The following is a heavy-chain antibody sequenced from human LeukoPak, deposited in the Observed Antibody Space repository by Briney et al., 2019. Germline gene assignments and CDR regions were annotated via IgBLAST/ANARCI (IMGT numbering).Heavy chain of an antibody. CDR2: INPSGGST. CDR3: ARGDTGIAAAGPLDY. CDR1: GYTFTSYY. J-gene: IGHJ4*02. V-gene: IGHV1-46*01. D-gene: IGHD6-13*01. Sequence: AASVKVSCKASGYTFTSYYMHWVRPAPGQGLEWMGIINPSGGSTSYAQKFQGRVTMTRDTSTSTVYMELSSLRSEDTAVYYCARGDTGIAAAGPLDYWGQGTLVTVSS.